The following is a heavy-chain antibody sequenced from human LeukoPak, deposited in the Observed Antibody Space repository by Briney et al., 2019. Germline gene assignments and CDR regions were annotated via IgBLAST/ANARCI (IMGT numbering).Heavy chain of an antibody. V-gene: IGHV3-21*01. Sequence: GGSLRLSCAASGFTFSSYSMNWVRQAPGKGLEWVSSISSSSSYIYYADSVKGRFTISRDNAKNSLYLQMNSLRAEDTAVYYCARDEGGTYPLDYWGQGTLVTVSS. D-gene: IGHD1-26*01. CDR2: ISSSSSYI. CDR3: ARDEGGTYPLDY. CDR1: GFTFSSYS. J-gene: IGHJ4*02.